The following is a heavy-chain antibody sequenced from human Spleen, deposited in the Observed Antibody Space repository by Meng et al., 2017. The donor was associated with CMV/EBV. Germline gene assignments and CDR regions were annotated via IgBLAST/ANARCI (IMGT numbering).Heavy chain of an antibody. CDR3: AREGGTYSSGWPYAFDI. V-gene: IGHV4-39*07. CDR1: GGSISSSSYY. CDR2: IYYSGST. D-gene: IGHD6-19*01. J-gene: IGHJ3*02. Sequence: SETLSLTCTVSGGSISSSSYYWGWIRQPPGKGLEWIGSIYYSGSTYYNPSLKSRITISVDTSKNQFYLKLSSVTAADTAVYYCAREGGTYSSGWPYAFDIWGQGTMVTVSS.